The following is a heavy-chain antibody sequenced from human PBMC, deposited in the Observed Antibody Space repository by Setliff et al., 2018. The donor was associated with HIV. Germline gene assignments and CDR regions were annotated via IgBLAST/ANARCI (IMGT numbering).Heavy chain of an antibody. CDR1: GGSISSYY. D-gene: IGHD3-16*01. CDR2: MYTSGVA. V-gene: IGHV4-4*07. J-gene: IGHJ3*02. Sequence: PSETLSLTCTVSGGSISSYYWSWIRQPAGKGLEWIGRMYTSGVAKYNPSLESRVTMSVDTSKNQMSLELTSATAADTAVYYCARDPKVEWDLLGAFDIWGQGTMVTVSS. CDR3: ARDPKVEWDLLGAFDI.